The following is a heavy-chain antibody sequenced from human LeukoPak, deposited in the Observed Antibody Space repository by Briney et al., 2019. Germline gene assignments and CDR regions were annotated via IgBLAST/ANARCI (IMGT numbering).Heavy chain of an antibody. V-gene: IGHV4-34*01. Sequence: SETLSLTCAVYGGSFSGYYWSWIRQPPGKGLEWIGEINHSGSTNYNPSLKSRVTISVDTSKNQFSLKLSSVTAADTAVYYCARPNDSSGYYYQYYFDYWGQGTLVTVSS. D-gene: IGHD3-22*01. CDR1: GGSFSGYY. J-gene: IGHJ4*02. CDR3: ARPNDSSGYYYQYYFDY. CDR2: INHSGST.